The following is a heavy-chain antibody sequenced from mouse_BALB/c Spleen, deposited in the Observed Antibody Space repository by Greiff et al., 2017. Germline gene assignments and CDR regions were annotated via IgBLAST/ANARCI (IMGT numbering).Heavy chain of an antibody. CDR2: INPSNGGT. J-gene: IGHJ3*01. D-gene: IGHD2-4*01. CDR3: TTTMITPFAY. V-gene: IGHV1S16*01. Sequence: VKLQESGAELVKPGASVKLSCKASGYTFTSYYMYWVKQRPGQGLEWIGEINPSNGGTNFNEKFKSKATLTVDKSSSTAYMQLSSLTSEDSAVYYCTTTMITPFAYWGQGTLVTVSA. CDR1: GYTFTSYY.